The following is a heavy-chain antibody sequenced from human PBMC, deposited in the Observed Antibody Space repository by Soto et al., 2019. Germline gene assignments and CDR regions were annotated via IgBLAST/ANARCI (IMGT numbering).Heavy chain of an antibody. CDR3: ARSVGRSSGNFDY. D-gene: IGHD6-25*01. CDR1: GYTFTSYD. V-gene: IGHV1-8*01. J-gene: IGHJ4*02. Sequence: QVQLVQSGAEVRTPGASVKVSCKASGYTFTSYDINWVRQATGQGPEWMGWMNPDSGNTGYVQKFQGRVXXTXNXXRSTDHFWLSSLRSEDTGVYYCARSVGRSSGNFDYWGQGTLVTVSS. CDR2: MNPDSGNT.